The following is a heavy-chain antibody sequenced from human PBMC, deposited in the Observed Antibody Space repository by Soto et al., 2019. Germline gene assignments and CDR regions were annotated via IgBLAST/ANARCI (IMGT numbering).Heavy chain of an antibody. J-gene: IGHJ1*01. V-gene: IGHV1-18*01. CDR1: GYTFTNYG. CDR2: ISGYNGNT. Sequence: QVQLVQSGAEGKKPGASVKVSCKASGYTFTNYGISWVRQAPGQGPEWMGWISGYNGNTKYARKVQGRVTLTTDTSASTAPMELWGLRSDDTAVYYCARGGSSWSAEYYEHWGQGTLVTVSS. CDR3: ARGGSSWSAEYYEH. D-gene: IGHD6-13*01.